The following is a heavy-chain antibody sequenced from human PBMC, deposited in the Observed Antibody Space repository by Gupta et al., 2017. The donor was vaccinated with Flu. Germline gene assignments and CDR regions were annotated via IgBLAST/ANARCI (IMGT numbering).Heavy chain of an antibody. J-gene: IGHJ5*02. CDR3: AKDQQQCVVFSWFCP. CDR1: GFPFRNYA. V-gene: IGHV3-23*01. Sequence: EVQPLKSGGGLVQPRGSLRLSCTASGFPFRNYAMSWVRQAPGKGLEGVSAISGSTGSTYYVDSGKGHFNISEDKAKNTGYLEMNRLRAADTAVCWCAKDQQQCVVFSWFCPGGQGTLVTVSS. D-gene: IGHD6-13*01. CDR2: ISGSTGST.